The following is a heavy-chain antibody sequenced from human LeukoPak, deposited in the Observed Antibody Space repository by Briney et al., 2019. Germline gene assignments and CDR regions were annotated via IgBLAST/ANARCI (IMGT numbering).Heavy chain of an antibody. D-gene: IGHD6-13*01. Sequence: SQTLSLTCAISGDSVASNSAAWNWIRQSPSRGLEWLGRTYYRSKLYNDYAVSVKSLITINPDTSKNQFSLQLNSVPPGDTAVYYCARDPSYSSSWYARYWYFDLWGRGTLVTVSS. V-gene: IGHV6-1*01. CDR1: GDSVASNSAA. CDR2: TYYRSKLYN. J-gene: IGHJ2*01. CDR3: ARDPSYSSSWYARYWYFDL.